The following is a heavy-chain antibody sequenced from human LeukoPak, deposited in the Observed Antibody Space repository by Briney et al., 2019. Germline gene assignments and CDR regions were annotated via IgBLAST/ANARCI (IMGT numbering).Heavy chain of an antibody. CDR1: GGSISSYY. Sequence: PSETLSLTCTVSGGSISSYYWSWIRQPAGKGLEWIGRIYTSGSTNYNPSLKSRVTMSVDTFKNQFSLKLSSVTAADTAVLYCAREDCTSGVCYQGMYNWFDPWGQGTLVTVSS. D-gene: IGHD2-8*01. CDR3: AREDCTSGVCYQGMYNWFDP. J-gene: IGHJ5*02. CDR2: IYTSGST. V-gene: IGHV4-4*07.